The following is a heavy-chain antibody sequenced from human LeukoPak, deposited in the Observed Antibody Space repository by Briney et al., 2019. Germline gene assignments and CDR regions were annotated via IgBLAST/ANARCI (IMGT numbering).Heavy chain of an antibody. J-gene: IGHJ3*02. CDR1: GGSINNY. CDR3: ARGGLISLANTPLGAFDI. CDR2: IYYSGST. Sequence: PSETLSLTCTVSGGSINNYWTWIRQPPGKGLEWIGYIYYSGSTNYNPSLKSRVTISLDTSRNQFSLKLSSVTPEDTAVYYCARGGLISLANTPLGAFDIWGQGTMVSVSS. V-gene: IGHV4-59*12. D-gene: IGHD3/OR15-3a*01.